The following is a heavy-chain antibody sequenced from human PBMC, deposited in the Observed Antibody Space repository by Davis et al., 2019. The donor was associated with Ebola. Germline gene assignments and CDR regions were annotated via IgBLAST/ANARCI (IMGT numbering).Heavy chain of an antibody. Sequence: GESLKISCAASGFTFSSYAMSWVRQAPGKGLDWVSAISGSGRDTYYADSVKGRFTISRDNSKNTLYLQMNSLRAEDTAVYYCAKDLFFRYGDYWGQGTLVTVSS. CDR2: ISGSGRDT. CDR1: GFTFSSYA. J-gene: IGHJ4*02. D-gene: IGHD4-17*01. V-gene: IGHV3-23*01. CDR3: AKDLFFRYGDY.